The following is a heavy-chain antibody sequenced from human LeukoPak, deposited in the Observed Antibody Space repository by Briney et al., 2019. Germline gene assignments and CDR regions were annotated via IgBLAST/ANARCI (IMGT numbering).Heavy chain of an antibody. CDR2: INSDGSST. J-gene: IGHJ3*02. CDR1: GFTFSSYW. Sequence: GGSLRLSCAASGFTFSSYWMHWVRQAPWKGLVWVSRINSDGSSTIYADSVKGRFTISRDNAKNTLYLQMNSLRAEDTAVYYCARLRVYGFDIWGQGTMVTVSS. V-gene: IGHV3-74*01. D-gene: IGHD5/OR15-5a*01. CDR3: ARLRVYGFDI.